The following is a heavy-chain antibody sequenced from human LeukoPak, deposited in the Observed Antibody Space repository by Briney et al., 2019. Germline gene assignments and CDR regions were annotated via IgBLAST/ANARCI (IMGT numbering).Heavy chain of an antibody. D-gene: IGHD1-26*01. CDR2: ISAYNGNT. CDR3: ARDSPTMGSDI. Sequence: ASVKASCKASGYTSTNYGISWVRQAPGQGLEWMGWISAYNGNTNYAQKLQGRVTMTTDTSTSTAYMEMRSLRSDDTAVYYCARDSPTMGSDIWGQGTMVTVSS. J-gene: IGHJ3*02. CDR1: GYTSTNYG. V-gene: IGHV1-18*01.